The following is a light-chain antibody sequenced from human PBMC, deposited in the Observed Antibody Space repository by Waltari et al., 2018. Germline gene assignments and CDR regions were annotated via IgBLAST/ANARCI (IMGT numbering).Light chain of an antibody. J-gene: IGKJ1*01. Sequence: EIVLTQSPGTLSLSPGETATLSCRASQTVGKVLTWYQQKPGQAPRLLIYDTSRRAPGIPDRVSGSVFGTDFSLTISRLEPEDFAVYYCQKYDRLPATFGQGTKVEIK. V-gene: IGKV3-20*01. CDR1: QTVGKV. CDR2: DTS. CDR3: QKYDRLPAT.